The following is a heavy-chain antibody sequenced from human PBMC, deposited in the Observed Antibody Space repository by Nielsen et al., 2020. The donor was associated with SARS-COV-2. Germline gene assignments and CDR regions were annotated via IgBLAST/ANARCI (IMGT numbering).Heavy chain of an antibody. CDR3: AKVGDSTSCYQGCYYGMDV. CDR1: GFTFSSYG. J-gene: IGHJ6*02. Sequence: GESLKISCAASGFTFSSYGMHWVRQAPGKGLEWVAVISYDGSNKYYADSVKGRFTISRDNSKNTLYLQMNSLRVEDTAVYYCAKVGDSTSCYQGCYYGMDVWGQGTTVTVSS. D-gene: IGHD2-2*01. V-gene: IGHV3-30*18. CDR2: ISYDGSNK.